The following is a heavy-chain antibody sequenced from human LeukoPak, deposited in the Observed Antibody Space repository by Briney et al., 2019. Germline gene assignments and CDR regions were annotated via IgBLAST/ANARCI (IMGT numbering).Heavy chain of an antibody. D-gene: IGHD6-19*01. Sequence: SETLSLTCNVSGGSISSYYWSWIRQPPGKGLEWIGYIYYSGNTNYNPSLKSRVTMSVDTSKNQFSLKLSSVTAADTALYYCARGTLYSGWSYYFDSWGQGTLVTVSS. J-gene: IGHJ4*02. V-gene: IGHV4-59*12. CDR2: IYYSGNT. CDR1: GGSISSYY. CDR3: ARGTLYSGWSYYFDS.